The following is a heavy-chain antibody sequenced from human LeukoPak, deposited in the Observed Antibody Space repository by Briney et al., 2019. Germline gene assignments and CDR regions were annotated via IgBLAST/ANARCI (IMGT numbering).Heavy chain of an antibody. D-gene: IGHD2-2*01. J-gene: IGHJ4*02. V-gene: IGHV3-53*01. CDR3: VRGFSSTYFSDPFDY. CDR2: IYSGGST. Sequence: GGSLRLSCAASGFTVSSNYMSWVRQAPGKGLEWVSVIYSGGSTYHADSVKGRFTISRDNSKNTLYLQMNSLRAEDTAVYYCVRGFSSTYFSDPFDYWGQGTLVTVSS. CDR1: GFTVSSNY.